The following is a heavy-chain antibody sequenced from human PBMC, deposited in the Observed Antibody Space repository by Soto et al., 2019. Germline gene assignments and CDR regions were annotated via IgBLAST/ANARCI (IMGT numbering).Heavy chain of an antibody. CDR3: ARAVQGIAVAGTVRWLDP. J-gene: IGHJ5*02. CDR2: INSDGSST. D-gene: IGHD6-19*01. Sequence: LRLSCAASVFTFSSYWMHWVRQAPGKGLVWVSRINSDGSSTTYADSVKGRFTISRDNAKNTLYLQMNSLRAEDTAVYYCARAVQGIAVAGTVRWLDPWGQGTRVPVXS. V-gene: IGHV3-74*01. CDR1: VFTFSSYW.